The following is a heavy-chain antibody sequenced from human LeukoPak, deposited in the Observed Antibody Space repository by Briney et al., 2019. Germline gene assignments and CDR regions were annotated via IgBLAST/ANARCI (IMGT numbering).Heavy chain of an antibody. J-gene: IGHJ2*01. Sequence: ASVKVSCKAFGYTFTSYDINWVRQATGQGLEWMGWINPNSGNTGYAQKFQGRVTMTRNTSISTAYMELSSLRSEDTAVYYCARRVTYYDLLTAYYNRYFDLWGRGTLVTVSS. V-gene: IGHV1-8*01. D-gene: IGHD3-9*01. CDR1: GYTFTSYD. CDR3: ARRVTYYDLLTAYYNRYFDL. CDR2: INPNSGNT.